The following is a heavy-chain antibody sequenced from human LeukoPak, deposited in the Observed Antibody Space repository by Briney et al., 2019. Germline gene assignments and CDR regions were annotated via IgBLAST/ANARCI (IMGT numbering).Heavy chain of an antibody. Sequence: GRSLRLSCAASGFTFSTYWMHWVRHAPGKGLVWVARIKGDGSSTIYADSVKGRFTISRDNAKNTLYLQMNSLRAEDTAVFFCAREDYNDSGWYFDLWGRGTLVTLFS. CDR2: IKGDGSST. CDR3: AREDYNDSGWYFDL. D-gene: IGHD3-22*01. V-gene: IGHV3-74*01. CDR1: GFTFSTYW. J-gene: IGHJ2*01.